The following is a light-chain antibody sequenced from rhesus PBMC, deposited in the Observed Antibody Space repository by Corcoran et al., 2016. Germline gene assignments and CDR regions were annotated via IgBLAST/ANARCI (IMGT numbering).Light chain of an antibody. CDR3: QHGYGITPT. Sequence: DIQMTQSPSSLSASVGDRVTITCQASQGISNYLAWYQQKPGKVPKLLIYRASTLESGVPSRFSGSGSVTDFTLTISSLQPEDFATYYCQHGYGITPTFGQGTKVEIK. J-gene: IGKJ1*01. CDR1: QGISNY. V-gene: IGKV1S15*01. CDR2: RAS.